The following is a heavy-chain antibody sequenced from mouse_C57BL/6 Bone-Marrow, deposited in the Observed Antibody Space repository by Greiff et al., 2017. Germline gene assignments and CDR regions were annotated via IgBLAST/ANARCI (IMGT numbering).Heavy chain of an antibody. Sequence: VQLQQPGAELVMPGASVKLSCKASGYTFTSYWMHWVKQRPGQGLEWIGEIDPSDSYTNYNQKFKGKSTLTVDKSSSTAYMQLSSLTSEDSAVYYCARSHYYYGSSWYFDVWGTGTTVTVSS. CDR3: ARSHYYYGSSWYFDV. J-gene: IGHJ1*03. CDR1: GYTFTSYW. D-gene: IGHD1-1*01. CDR2: IDPSDSYT. V-gene: IGHV1-69*01.